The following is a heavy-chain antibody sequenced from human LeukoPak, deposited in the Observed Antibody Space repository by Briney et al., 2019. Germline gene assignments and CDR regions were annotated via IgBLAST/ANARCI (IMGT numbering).Heavy chain of an antibody. V-gene: IGHV1-8*01. CDR2: MNPNSGNT. J-gene: IGHJ6*02. CDR1: GYTFTSYD. Sequence: ASVKVSCTASGYTFTSYDINWVRQATGQGLEWMGWMNPNSGNTGYAQKFQGRVTMTRNTSISTAYMELSSLRSEDTAVYYCARGTLSAMNLLGLYYGMYVWGQGPTVTVSS. CDR3: ARGTLSAMNLLGLYYGMYV. D-gene: IGHD5-18*01.